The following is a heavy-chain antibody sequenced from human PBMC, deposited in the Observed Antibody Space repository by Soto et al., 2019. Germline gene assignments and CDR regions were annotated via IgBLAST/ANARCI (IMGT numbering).Heavy chain of an antibody. CDR3: AMVRQYCYYGMDV. CDR1: GAFFSGDY. CDR2: INHSGST. V-gene: IGHV4-34*01. Sequence: PSETLSLTCAVYGAFFSGDYWCWIRQPPQKGLEWIGEINHSGSTNYNPSRKGRVTISVDTSKNQFSLKLSSVTAADTAVYYCAMVRQYCYYGMDVWGQGTTVTVSS. J-gene: IGHJ6*02.